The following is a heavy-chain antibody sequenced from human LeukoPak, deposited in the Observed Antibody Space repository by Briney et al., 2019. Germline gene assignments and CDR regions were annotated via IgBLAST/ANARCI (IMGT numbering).Heavy chain of an antibody. D-gene: IGHD2-15*01. J-gene: IGHJ4*02. Sequence: ASVKVSCKASGYTFTSYGISWVRQAPGQGPEWMGWISAYNGNTNYAQKLQGRVTMTTDTSTSTAYMELRSLRSDDTAVYYCARDCSGGSCYLYFDYWGQGTLVTFAS. CDR1: GYTFTSYG. CDR2: ISAYNGNT. CDR3: ARDCSGGSCYLYFDY. V-gene: IGHV1-18*01.